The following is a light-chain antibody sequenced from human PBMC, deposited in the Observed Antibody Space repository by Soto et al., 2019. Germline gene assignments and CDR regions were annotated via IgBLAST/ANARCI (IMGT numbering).Light chain of an antibody. V-gene: IGKV3-15*01. Sequence: ETVMTQSPGTLSLSPGERATLSCRASQSVSSDLAWYQQKPGQAPRLLIYGASTRATGIPDRFSASGSGTDFTLTISDVQPEDFALYYCHQRQSWPRTFGQGTKVDIK. CDR2: GAS. J-gene: IGKJ1*01. CDR3: HQRQSWPRT. CDR1: QSVSSD.